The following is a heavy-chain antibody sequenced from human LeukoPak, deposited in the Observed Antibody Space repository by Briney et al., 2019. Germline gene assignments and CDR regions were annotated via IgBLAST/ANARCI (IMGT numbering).Heavy chain of an antibody. CDR3: ARRPGYDYVWGSYRPYYFDY. J-gene: IGHJ4*02. V-gene: IGHV4-34*01. D-gene: IGHD3-16*02. Sequence: SETLSLTCAVYGGSFSGYYWSWIRQPPGEGLEWIGEINHSGSTNYNPSLKSRVTISVDTSKNQFSLKLSSVTAADTAVYYCARRPGYDYVWGSYRPYYFDYWGQGTLVTVSS. CDR1: GGSFSGYY. CDR2: INHSGST.